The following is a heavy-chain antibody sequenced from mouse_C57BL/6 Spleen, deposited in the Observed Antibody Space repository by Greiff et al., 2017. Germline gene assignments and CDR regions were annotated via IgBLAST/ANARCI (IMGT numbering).Heavy chain of an antibody. CDR3: ARDTTVPYWYFDV. V-gene: IGHV1-72*01. CDR1: GYTFTSYW. Sequence: QVQLQQPGAELVKPGASVKLSCKASGYTFTSYWMHWVKQRPGRGLEWIGRIDPNSGGTKYNEKFKSKATLTVDKPSSPAYMQLSSLTSEDSAVYYCARDTTVPYWYFDVWGTGTTVTVSS. D-gene: IGHD1-1*01. CDR2: IDPNSGGT. J-gene: IGHJ1*03.